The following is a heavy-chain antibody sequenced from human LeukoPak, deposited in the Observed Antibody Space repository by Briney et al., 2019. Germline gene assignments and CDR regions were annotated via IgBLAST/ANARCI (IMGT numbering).Heavy chain of an antibody. V-gene: IGHV3-53*01. CDR3: AREKLNWGFDY. Sequence: PGGSLRLSCAASGFTVSSKYMNWVRQAPGKGLEWVSIIYSGGSTYYADSVKGRFTISRDNSKNILYLQMNSLRAEDTAVYYCAREKLNWGFDYWGQGTLVTVSS. CDR1: GFTVSSKY. CDR2: IYSGGST. D-gene: IGHD3-16*01. J-gene: IGHJ4*02.